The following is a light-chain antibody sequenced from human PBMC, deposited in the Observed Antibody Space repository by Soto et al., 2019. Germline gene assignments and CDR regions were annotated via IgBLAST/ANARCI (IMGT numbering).Light chain of an antibody. Sequence: EIVMTQSPATLSVSPGERATLSCRASQSVSRNLAWYQQKPGQAPRLLIYGASTRATGIPARFSGSGSGTEFTLTISRLQSEDFAFYYCPQDNNWPPTFGGGTKVEIK. J-gene: IGKJ4*01. CDR1: QSVSRN. CDR2: GAS. CDR3: PQDNNWPPT. V-gene: IGKV3-15*01.